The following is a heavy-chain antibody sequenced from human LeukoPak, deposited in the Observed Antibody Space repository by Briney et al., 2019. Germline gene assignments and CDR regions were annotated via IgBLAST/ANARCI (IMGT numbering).Heavy chain of an antibody. J-gene: IGHJ4*02. Sequence: PEGSLRLSCAASGFTFSTYSMNWVRQAPGKGLEWVSYISGSSSTIYYADSVKGRFTISRDNAKNSLYLQMNGLRAEDSAVYYCARAIAAAEDYWGQGTLVTVSS. CDR2: ISGSSSTI. V-gene: IGHV3-48*01. CDR3: ARAIAAAEDY. D-gene: IGHD6-13*01. CDR1: GFTFSTYS.